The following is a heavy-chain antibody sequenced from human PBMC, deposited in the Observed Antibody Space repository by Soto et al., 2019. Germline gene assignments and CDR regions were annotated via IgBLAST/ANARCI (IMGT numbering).Heavy chain of an antibody. D-gene: IGHD3-10*01. J-gene: IGHJ4*02. V-gene: IGHV4-39*01. CDR3: ARHRIEVVWRGFDF. CDR1: TDSSSFTNSY. CDR2: SSYNGGT. Sequence: QLQLQESGPGLVKPSETLSLTCTVSTDSSSFTNSYWGWIRQPPGKGLQWIGSSSYNGGTLYNPPLKGRVVISFDPSKKQSSLQVTSVTAGDTGVYFCARHRIEVVWRGFDFWGQGSPVTVSS.